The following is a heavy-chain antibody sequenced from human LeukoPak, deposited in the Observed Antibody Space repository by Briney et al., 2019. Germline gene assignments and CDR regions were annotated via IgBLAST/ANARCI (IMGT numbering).Heavy chain of an antibody. D-gene: IGHD2-21*02. CDR2: ISGSGGST. J-gene: IGHJ1*01. CDR3: ARGYCGGDCYGD. CDR1: GFTFSSYA. V-gene: IGHV3-23*01. Sequence: QPGGSLRLSCAASGFTFSSYAMSWVRQAPGKGLEWVSAISGSGGSTYYADSVKGRFTISRDNTKSSLYLQMNSLRVEDMAVYYCARGYCGGDCYGDWGQGTLVTVSS.